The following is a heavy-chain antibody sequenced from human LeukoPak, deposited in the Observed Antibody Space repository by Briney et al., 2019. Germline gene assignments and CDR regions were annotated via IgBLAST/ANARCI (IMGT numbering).Heavy chain of an antibody. CDR2: ISSSSSRT. J-gene: IGHJ5*02. CDR3: AREFGITMVRGGNWFDP. CDR1: GFTFSRYS. V-gene: IGHV3-48*01. D-gene: IGHD3-10*01. Sequence: GGSLRLSCAASGFTFSRYSMNWVRQAPGKGLEWISYISSSSSRTYYADSVKGRFTISRDNSKNTLYLQMNSLRAEDTAVYYCAREFGITMVRGGNWFDPWGQGTLVTVSS.